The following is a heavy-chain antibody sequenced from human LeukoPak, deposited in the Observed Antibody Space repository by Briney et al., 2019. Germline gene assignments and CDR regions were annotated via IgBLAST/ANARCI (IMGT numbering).Heavy chain of an antibody. D-gene: IGHD3-10*01. CDR3: ARPEITMVRV. V-gene: IGHV4-39*01. CDR2: IHYSGST. J-gene: IGHJ4*02. Sequence: SEALSLTCTVSGGSISSSIYFWGWIRQPPGKGLEWIGSIHYSGSTYHDPSLKSRVTVSLDTSKNQFSLKLSSVTAADTAVYYCARPEITMVRVWGQGTLVTVSS. CDR1: GGSISSSIYF.